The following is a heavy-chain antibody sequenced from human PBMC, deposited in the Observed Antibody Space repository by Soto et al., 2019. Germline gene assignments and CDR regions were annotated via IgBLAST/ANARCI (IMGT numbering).Heavy chain of an antibody. CDR3: AKDPSYSSSWHENWFDP. CDR1: GFTFSSYA. D-gene: IGHD6-13*01. Sequence: GSLRLSCAASGFTFSSYAMSWVRQAPGKGLEWVSAISGSGGSTYYADSVKGRFTISRDNSKNTLYLQMNSLRAEDTAVYYCAKDPSYSSSWHENWFDPWGQGTLVTVSS. J-gene: IGHJ5*02. CDR2: ISGSGGST. V-gene: IGHV3-23*01.